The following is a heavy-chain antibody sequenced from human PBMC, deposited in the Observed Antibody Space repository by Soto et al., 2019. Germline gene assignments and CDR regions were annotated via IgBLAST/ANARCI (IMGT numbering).Heavy chain of an antibody. CDR3: AREVQQLAEFDAFDI. CDR2: IYYSGST. D-gene: IGHD6-13*01. CDR1: GGSISSYY. J-gene: IGHJ3*02. Sequence: QVQLQESGPGLVKPSETLSLTCTVSGGSISSYYWSWIRQPPGKGLEWIGYIYYSGSTNYNPSLMSRVTISVDTPKNQCALKLSSVTAADTAVYYCAREVQQLAEFDAFDIWGQWTMVTVSS. V-gene: IGHV4-59*01.